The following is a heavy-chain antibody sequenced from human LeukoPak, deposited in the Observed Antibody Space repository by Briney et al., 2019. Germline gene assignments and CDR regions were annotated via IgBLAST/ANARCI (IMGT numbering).Heavy chain of an antibody. Sequence: GGSLRLSCAASGFTFSSYSMNWVRQAPGKGLEWVSSISSSSYIYYADSVKGRFTTSRDNAKNSLYLQMNSLRAEDTAVHYCARSSPSGYYRYYFDYWGQGTLVTVSS. CDR1: GFTFSSYS. V-gene: IGHV3-21*01. CDR3: ARSSPSGYYRYYFDY. J-gene: IGHJ4*02. D-gene: IGHD3-22*01. CDR2: ISSSSYI.